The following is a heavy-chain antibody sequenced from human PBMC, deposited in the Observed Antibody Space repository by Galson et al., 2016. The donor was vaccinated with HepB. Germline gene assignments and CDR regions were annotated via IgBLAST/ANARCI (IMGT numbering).Heavy chain of an antibody. CDR1: GFSLSTSGMC. CDR3: ARGYYYGSGMFFDY. J-gene: IGHJ4*02. D-gene: IGHD3-10*01. Sequence: PALVKPTQTLTLTCTFSGFSLSTSGMCVSWVRQPPGKALEWLALIDWEDDKYYSTSLKTRLTISKDTSKNQVVLTMTNMDPVDTATYYCARGYYYGSGMFFDYWGQGTLVTVSS. V-gene: IGHV2-70*20. CDR2: IDWEDDK.